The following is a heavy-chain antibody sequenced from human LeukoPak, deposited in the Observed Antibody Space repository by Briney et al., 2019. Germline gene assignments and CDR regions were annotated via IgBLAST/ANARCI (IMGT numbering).Heavy chain of an antibody. CDR2: ISAYNGNT. V-gene: IGHV1-18*01. CDR1: GYTFSSYG. CDR3: ATLAAAGPYPSYYYYMDV. Sequence: ASVKLSCTASGYTFSSYGISWVRQAPGQGLEWMGWISAYNGNTNYAQKLQGRVTITTETSTSTAYMELRSLRSDDTAVYYCATLAAAGPYPSYYYYMDVWGKGTTVTISS. D-gene: IGHD6-13*01. J-gene: IGHJ6*03.